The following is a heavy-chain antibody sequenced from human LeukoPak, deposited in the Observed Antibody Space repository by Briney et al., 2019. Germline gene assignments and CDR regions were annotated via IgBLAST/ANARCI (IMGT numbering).Heavy chain of an antibody. Sequence: SETLSLTCTVSGGSASSHYWSWIRQPPGKGLEWIGYIYYSGSTNYNPSLKSRVTISVDTSKNQFSLKLSSVTAADTAVHYCARTLRTWIYYYMDVWGKGTTVTVSS. D-gene: IGHD3-16*01. CDR1: GGSASSHY. CDR2: IYYSGST. CDR3: ARTLRTWIYYYMDV. J-gene: IGHJ6*03. V-gene: IGHV4-59*02.